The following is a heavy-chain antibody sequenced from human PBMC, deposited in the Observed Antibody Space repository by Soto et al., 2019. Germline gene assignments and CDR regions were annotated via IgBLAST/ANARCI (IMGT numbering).Heavy chain of an antibody. J-gene: IGHJ4*02. D-gene: IGHD5-18*01. CDR3: ARENSVQAWLHHFDH. CDR1: GFTFTRYS. V-gene: IGHV3-21*01. CDR2: ISSTTNYI. Sequence: EVQLVESGGGLVKPGGSLRLSCAASGFTFTRYSMNWVRQAPGKGLEWVSSISSTTNYIYYADSLKGRFTISRDNAKNSLSLQMNNLRAEDTAVYYCARENSVQAWLHHFDHWGLGTLVTVSS.